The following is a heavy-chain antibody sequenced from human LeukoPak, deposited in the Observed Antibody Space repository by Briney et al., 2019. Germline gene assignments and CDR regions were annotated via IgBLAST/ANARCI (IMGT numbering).Heavy chain of an antibody. V-gene: IGHV4-59*12. Sequence: PSETLSLTCTVSGGSISSYYWSWIRQPPGKGLEWIGYIYYSGSTNYNPSLKSRVTISVDTSKNQFSLKLSSVTAADTAVYYCARPRGMVRGALDYWGQGTLVTVSS. D-gene: IGHD3-10*01. CDR2: IYYSGST. J-gene: IGHJ4*02. CDR1: GGSISSYY. CDR3: ARPRGMVRGALDY.